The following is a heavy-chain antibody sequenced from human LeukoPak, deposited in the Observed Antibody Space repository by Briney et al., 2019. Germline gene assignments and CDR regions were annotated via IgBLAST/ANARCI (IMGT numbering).Heavy chain of an antibody. Sequence: GGSLRLSCAASGFTFSSYGMHWVRQAPGKGLEWVAVISYDGSNQYYADSVRGRFTVSRDNSKNMLYLQMNSLRAEDTAIFYCARVGGASIVAIPTSYFDYWGQGTLVTVSS. CDR1: GFTFSSYG. CDR3: ARVGGASIVAIPTSYFDY. CDR2: ISYDGSNQ. V-gene: IGHV3-30*03. D-gene: IGHD5-12*01. J-gene: IGHJ4*02.